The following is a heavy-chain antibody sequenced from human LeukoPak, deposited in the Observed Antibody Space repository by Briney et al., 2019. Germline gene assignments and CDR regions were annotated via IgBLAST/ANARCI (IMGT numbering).Heavy chain of an antibody. CDR2: IKQDGSEE. CDR1: GFTFSSYW. V-gene: IGHV3-7*03. CDR3: AKDRAFRRDLADH. Sequence: GGSLRLSCAASGFTFSSYWMSWVRQAPGKGLEWVANIKQDGSEEYYVDSVKGRFTISRDNAKNSLYLQMNNLRAEDTAVYYCAKDRAFRRDLADHWGQGTLVTVSS. J-gene: IGHJ4*02. D-gene: IGHD3-10*01.